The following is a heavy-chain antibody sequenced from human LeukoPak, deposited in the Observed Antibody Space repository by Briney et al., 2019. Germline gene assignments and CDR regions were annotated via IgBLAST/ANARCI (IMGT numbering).Heavy chain of an antibody. V-gene: IGHV1-24*01. CDR3: ATDRVYSNYYFDY. J-gene: IGHJ4*02. Sequence: GGLDPEDGETIYAQKLQGRVTMTEDTSTDTAYMELSSLRSEDTAVYYCATDRVYSNYYFDYWGQGTLVTVSS. D-gene: IGHD4-11*01. CDR2: LDPEDGET.